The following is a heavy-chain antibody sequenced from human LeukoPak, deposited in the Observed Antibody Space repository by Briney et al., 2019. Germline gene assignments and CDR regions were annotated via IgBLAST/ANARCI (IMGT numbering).Heavy chain of an antibody. CDR3: ARDDYVWGVNYYYYYMDV. CDR2: ISSSGSTI. J-gene: IGHJ6*03. D-gene: IGHD3-16*01. CDR1: GFTFNNYG. Sequence: GGSLRLSCAASGFTFNNYGMNWVRQAPGKGLEWVSYISSSGSTIYYADSVKGRFTISRDNAKNSLYLQMNSLRAEDTAVYYCARDDYVWGVNYYYYYMDVWGKGTTVTVSS. V-gene: IGHV3-48*04.